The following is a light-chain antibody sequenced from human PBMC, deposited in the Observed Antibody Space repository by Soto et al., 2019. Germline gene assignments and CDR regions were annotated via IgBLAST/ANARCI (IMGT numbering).Light chain of an antibody. J-gene: IGLJ3*02. Sequence: QSVLTQPPSASGTPGQRVTISCSGRSSNIGSNTVNWYQQLPGTAPKLLIYSNNQRPSGVPDRFSGSKSGTSASLAISGLQSEDEADYYCATWDDSLNDWVFGGGTKLTVL. CDR2: SNN. CDR3: ATWDDSLNDWV. CDR1: SSNIGSNT. V-gene: IGLV1-44*01.